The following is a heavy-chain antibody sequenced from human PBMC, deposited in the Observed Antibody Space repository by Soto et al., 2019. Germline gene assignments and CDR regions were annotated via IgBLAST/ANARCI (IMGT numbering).Heavy chain of an antibody. CDR2: VYPSDSDV. D-gene: IGHD2-2*01. J-gene: IGHJ4*02. CDR1: GYRFTSSW. V-gene: IGHV5-51*01. Sequence: GESLKISCQGSGYRFTSSWIGWVRQMPGKGLEWLGNVYPSDSDVRYSPSFKGRVTISADNSINTAYLHWISLKASDTAMYYCARHCSSTDCYFDYWGQGTLVTVSS. CDR3: ARHCSSTDCYFDY.